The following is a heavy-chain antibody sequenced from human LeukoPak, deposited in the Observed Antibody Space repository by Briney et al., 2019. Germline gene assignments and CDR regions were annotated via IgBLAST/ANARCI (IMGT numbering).Heavy chain of an antibody. CDR2: INQDGREK. D-gene: IGHD5-12*01. V-gene: IGHV3-7*01. CDR1: GFIFRNYW. CDR3: AVATRSFLPDYC. J-gene: IGHJ4*02. Sequence: GGSLRHSCAASGFIFRNYWMSWVRQAPGKGLEWVAIINQDGREKHYVDSVKGRFTISRDNAKDSLYLQMNSLRAEDTALYYCAVATRSFLPDYCWGQGTLVTVSS.